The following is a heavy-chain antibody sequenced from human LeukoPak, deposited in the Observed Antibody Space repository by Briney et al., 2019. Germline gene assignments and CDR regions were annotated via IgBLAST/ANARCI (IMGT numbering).Heavy chain of an antibody. D-gene: IGHD3-10*01. CDR1: GFTFSSYS. V-gene: IGHV3-21*01. Sequence: GGSLRLSCAASGFTFSSYSMNWVRQAPGKGLEWVSTIISGSSYIYYADSVKGRFTISRDNAKNSLYLQMNSLRAEDTAVYYCARTAEHGSGSSSYYYYYGLDVWGQGTTVTVSS. CDR3: ARTAEHGSGSSSYYYYYGLDV. CDR2: IISGSSYI. J-gene: IGHJ6*02.